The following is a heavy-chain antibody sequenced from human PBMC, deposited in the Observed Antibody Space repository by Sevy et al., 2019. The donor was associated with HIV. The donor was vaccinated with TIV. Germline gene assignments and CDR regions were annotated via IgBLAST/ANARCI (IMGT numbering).Heavy chain of an antibody. J-gene: IGHJ4*02. Sequence: GGSLRLSCAASGFTFNDHTIHWVRQAPGKGLEWVSGISWNGAIINYADSVKGRFTISRDNANNSLFLQMNSLRAEDTAVYYCARDQYYDSSGSPYFDYWGQGTLVTVSS. CDR2: ISWNGAII. CDR1: GFTFNDHT. V-gene: IGHV3-9*01. CDR3: ARDQYYDSSGSPYFDY. D-gene: IGHD3-22*01.